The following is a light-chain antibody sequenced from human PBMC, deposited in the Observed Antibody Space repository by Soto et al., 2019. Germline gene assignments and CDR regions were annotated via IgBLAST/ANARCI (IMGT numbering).Light chain of an antibody. CDR2: GAS. V-gene: IGKV3-15*01. CDR3: HQRQSWPRT. CDR1: QSVSSN. J-gene: IGKJ1*01. Sequence: EIVMTQSPATLSVSPGERATLSCRASQSVSSNSAWYQQKPGQAPRLLIYGASTRATGIPARFSGSGSGTEFTLTISSLQSEDFALYYCHQRQSWPRTFGQGTKVDIK.